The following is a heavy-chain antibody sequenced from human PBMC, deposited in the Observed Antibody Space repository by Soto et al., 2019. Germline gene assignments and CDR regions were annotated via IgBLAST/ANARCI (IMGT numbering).Heavy chain of an antibody. D-gene: IGHD2-2*01. Sequence: QVQLVESGGGFFLPGRSLILSCSASGFTFSSYGMHWVRQAPGKGLEWVAVISDDGSNKYDADSVKGRFTISRDNSKNTLDLQMNSLRAEDTAVYYCANYCRSTSCFSGGLEHWGQGTLVTVSS. V-gene: IGHV3-30*18. CDR3: ANYCRSTSCFSGGLEH. J-gene: IGHJ4*02. CDR2: ISDDGSNK. CDR1: GFTFSSYG.